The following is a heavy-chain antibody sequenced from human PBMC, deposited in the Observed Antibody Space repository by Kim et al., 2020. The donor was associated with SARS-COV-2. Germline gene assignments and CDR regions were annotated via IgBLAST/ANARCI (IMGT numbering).Heavy chain of an antibody. CDR2: ISYDGSNK. Sequence: GGSLRLSCAASGFTFSSYAIHWVRQAPGKGLEWVAVISYDGSNKYYADSVKGRFTISRDNSKNTLYLQMNSLRAEDTAVYYCASLPYNWNVLDYYYYGMDVWGQGTTVTVSS. J-gene: IGHJ6*02. D-gene: IGHD1-1*01. CDR3: ASLPYNWNVLDYYYYGMDV. V-gene: IGHV3-30*04. CDR1: GFTFSSYA.